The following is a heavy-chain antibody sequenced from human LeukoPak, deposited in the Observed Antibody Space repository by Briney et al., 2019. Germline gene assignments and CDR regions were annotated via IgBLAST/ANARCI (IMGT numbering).Heavy chain of an antibody. CDR2: IWYDGSNK. D-gene: IGHD2-2*01. CDR3: AGHPRHCSSTSCLYGMDV. CDR1: GFTFSSYG. V-gene: IGHV3-33*01. Sequence: GRSLRLSCAASGFTFSSYGMHWVRQAPGKGLEWVAVIWYDGSNKYYADSVKGRFTISRDNSKNTLYLQMNSLRAEDTAVYYCAGHPRHCSSTSCLYGMDVWGKGTTVTVSS. J-gene: IGHJ6*04.